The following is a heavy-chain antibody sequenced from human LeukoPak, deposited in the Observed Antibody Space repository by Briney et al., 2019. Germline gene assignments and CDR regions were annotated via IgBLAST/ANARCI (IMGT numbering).Heavy chain of an antibody. J-gene: IGHJ4*02. CDR1: GGSISSGGYY. D-gene: IGHD3-16*01. V-gene: IGHV4-31*03. Sequence: SQTLSLTCTVSGGSISSGGYYWSWIRQHPGKGLEWIGYIYYSGSTYYNPSLKSRVTISVDTSKNQFSLKLSSVTAADTAVYYCARGLPWGYYFDYWGQGTLVTVSS. CDR2: IYYSGST. CDR3: ARGLPWGYYFDY.